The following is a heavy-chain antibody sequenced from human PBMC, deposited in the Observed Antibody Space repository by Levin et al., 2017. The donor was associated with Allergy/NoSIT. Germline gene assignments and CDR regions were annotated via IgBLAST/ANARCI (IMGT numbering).Heavy chain of an antibody. V-gene: IGHV3-11*05. CDR3: ARDSGTPDGY. J-gene: IGHJ4*02. CDR2: ISSSSSYT. D-gene: IGHD1-14*01. CDR1: GFTFSDYY. Sequence: AGGSLRLSCAASGFTFSDYYMSWIRQAPGKGLEWVSYISSSSSYTNYADSVKGRFTISRDNAKNSLYLQMNSLRAEDTAVYYCARDSGTPDGYWGQGTLVTVSS.